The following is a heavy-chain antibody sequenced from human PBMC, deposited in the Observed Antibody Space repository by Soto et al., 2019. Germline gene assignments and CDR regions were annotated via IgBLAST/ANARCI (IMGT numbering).Heavy chain of an antibody. CDR3: ARGDRYYCYYYGMDV. Sequence: PGESLKISCKGSGYSFTTHWIGWVRQMPGKGLEWMGIIYPGDSDTRYSPSFQGQVTISADKSISTAYLQWSSLKASDTAMYYCARGDRYYCYYYGMDVWGQGTTVTVSS. CDR1: GYSFTTHW. J-gene: IGHJ6*02. V-gene: IGHV5-51*01. D-gene: IGHD3-16*01. CDR2: IYPGDSDT.